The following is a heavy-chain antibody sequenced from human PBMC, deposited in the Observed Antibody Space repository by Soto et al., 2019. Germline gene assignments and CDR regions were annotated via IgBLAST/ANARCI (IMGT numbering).Heavy chain of an antibody. CDR1: GDSISSGNKY. CDR2: IFSSGTT. CDR3: ARVPAPFDYYYAMDV. D-gene: IGHD3-16*01. J-gene: IGHJ6*02. Sequence: QVQLRESGPGLVMPSQTLSLTCTVSGDSISSGNKYWSWIRQPPGKGLESIGYIFSSGTTYYNPSLKSRLTMSLDASQTQFSLKLNSLTDADTAVYFCARVPAPFDYYYAMDVWGQGTTVTVSS. V-gene: IGHV4-30-4*01.